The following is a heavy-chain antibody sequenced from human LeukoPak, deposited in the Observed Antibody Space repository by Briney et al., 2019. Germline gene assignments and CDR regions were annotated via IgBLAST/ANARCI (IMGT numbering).Heavy chain of an antibody. CDR3: AGGGGYLIDY. D-gene: IGHD3-22*01. CDR1: GLTFSSYW. CDR2: IKSDGTEE. V-gene: IGHV3-7*01. Sequence: GGSLRLSCTASGLTFSSYWMNWVRQVPGKELEWVAIIKSDGTEEHYLESVKGRFTISRDNANNLLFLQMNNLRAEDTAVYYCAGGGGYLIDYWGQGTLVTVSS. J-gene: IGHJ4*02.